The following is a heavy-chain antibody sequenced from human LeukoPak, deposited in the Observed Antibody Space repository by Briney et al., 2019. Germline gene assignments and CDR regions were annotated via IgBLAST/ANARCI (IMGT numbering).Heavy chain of an antibody. D-gene: IGHD3-22*01. J-gene: IGHJ3*02. CDR3: ARRNYYDSSGYYSSTAFDI. V-gene: IGHV4-39*01. CDR1: GGSISSSSYY. CDR2: IYYSGST. Sequence: SETLSLTCTVSGGSISSSSYYWGWIRQSPGKGLERIGSIYYSGSTYYNPSLKSRVTISVDTSKNQFSLKLSSVTAADTAVYYCARRNYYDSSGYYSSTAFDIWGQGTMVTVSS.